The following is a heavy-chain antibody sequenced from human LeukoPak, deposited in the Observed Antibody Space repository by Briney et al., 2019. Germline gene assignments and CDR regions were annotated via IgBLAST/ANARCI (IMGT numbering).Heavy chain of an antibody. CDR2: IYSGGRT. J-gene: IGHJ4*02. D-gene: IGHD1-26*01. CDR1: GFTVSSNY. V-gene: IGHV3-53*01. CDR3: ARSSGSWTEFDY. Sequence: GGSLRLSCAASGFTVSSNYMSWVRQAPGKGLEWVAVIYSGGRTYYADSVKGGFTIYRDNSKNTLYLQMNSLRAEDTAVYYCARSSGSWTEFDYWGQGTLVTVSS.